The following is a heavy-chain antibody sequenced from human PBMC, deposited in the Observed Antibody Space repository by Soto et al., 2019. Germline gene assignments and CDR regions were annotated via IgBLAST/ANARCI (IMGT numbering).Heavy chain of an antibody. CDR3: ARGDCSGGRCYFPLDY. D-gene: IGHD2-15*01. CDR1: GYTFGSYD. V-gene: IGHV1-8*01. CDR2: MNPNSGDT. Sequence: QVQLVQSGAEVRKPGASVKVSCKPSGYTFGSYDFSWVRQATGQGLEWMGWMNPNSGDTEFAQKFQGRVTMTRDTSISTAYMELSSLSFDDTAVYYCARGDCSGGRCYFPLDYWGQGTLVTVSS. J-gene: IGHJ4*02.